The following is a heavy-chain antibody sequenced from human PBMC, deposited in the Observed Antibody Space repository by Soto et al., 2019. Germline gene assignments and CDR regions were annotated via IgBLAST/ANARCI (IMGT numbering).Heavy chain of an antibody. CDR3: ARDTGGSGYAFDL. J-gene: IGHJ3*01. V-gene: IGHV4-31*03. CDR2: IYYSGST. Sequence: SQTLSLTCTVSGGSISSGGYYWSWIRQHPGKGLEWIGYIYYSGSTYYNPSLKSRVTISVSTSKNQCSLKLSSVTAADTAVYYCARDTGGSGYAFDLWGQGTMVTVS. CDR1: GGSISSGGYY. D-gene: IGHD7-27*01.